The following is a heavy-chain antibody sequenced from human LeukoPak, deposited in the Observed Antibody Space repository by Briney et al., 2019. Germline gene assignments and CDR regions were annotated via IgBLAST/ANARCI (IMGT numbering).Heavy chain of an antibody. D-gene: IGHD1-26*01. V-gene: IGHV3-30*02. CDR2: IRYDGSNK. CDR1: GFTFSSYG. Sequence: GGSLRLSCAASGFTFSSYGMHWVRQAPGKGLEWVAFIRYDGSNKYYADSVKGRFTISRDNAKNSLYLQMNSLRAEDTAVYYCARDPYSGSYGNYYYYFMDVWGKGTTVTISS. J-gene: IGHJ6*03. CDR3: ARDPYSGSYGNYYYYFMDV.